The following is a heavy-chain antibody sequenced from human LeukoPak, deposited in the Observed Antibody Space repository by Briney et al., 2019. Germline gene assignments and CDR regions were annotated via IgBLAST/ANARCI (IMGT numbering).Heavy chain of an antibody. Sequence: SETLSLTCTVSGGSISSGDYYWSWIRQPPGKGLEWIGHTPYSGITYYSPSLKSRLTISVDTTKNQSSPTLSSVTAADTAVYYCARDNYWTYDWFDPWGQGTLVTVSS. J-gene: IGHJ5*02. CDR1: GGSISSGDYY. D-gene: IGHD1-7*01. CDR3: ARDNYWTYDWFDP. CDR2: TPYSGIT. V-gene: IGHV4-30-4*08.